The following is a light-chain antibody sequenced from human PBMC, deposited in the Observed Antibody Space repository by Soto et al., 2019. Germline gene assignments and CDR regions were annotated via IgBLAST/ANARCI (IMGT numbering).Light chain of an antibody. CDR3: KSYAGSNTYV. Sequence: QSALTQPPSASGSPGQSVNISCTGTKNDIGVYDFVSWYQHHPGKAPRLIIYEVFQRPSGVHDRFSGSKSGNTASLTVSGLQAAAEADYFCKSYAGSNTYVFGSGTKLTVL. CDR2: EVF. V-gene: IGLV2-8*01. J-gene: IGLJ1*01. CDR1: KNDIGVYDF.